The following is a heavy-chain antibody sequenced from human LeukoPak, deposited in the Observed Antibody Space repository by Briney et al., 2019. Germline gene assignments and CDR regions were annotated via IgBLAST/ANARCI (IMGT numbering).Heavy chain of an antibody. D-gene: IGHD3-3*01. J-gene: IGHJ5*02. CDR2: IYPGDPQT. CDR1: AYSFANYW. Sequence: AESLKISCKGSAYSFANYWICWVRQMPGKGLEWMGIIYPGDPQTRYSPSFQGQVTISADKFISTAYLQWSSLKASDTAIYYCARSSVNWFDPWGEGTLVTVSS. V-gene: IGHV5-51*01. CDR3: ARSSVNWFDP.